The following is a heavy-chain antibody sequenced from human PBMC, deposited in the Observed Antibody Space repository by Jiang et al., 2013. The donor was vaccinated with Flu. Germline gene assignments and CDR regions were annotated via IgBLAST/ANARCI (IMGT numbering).Heavy chain of an antibody. J-gene: IGHJ4*02. CDR2: INYSGST. D-gene: IGHD3-10*01. CDR3: ARRFFGSGSEYFDY. Sequence: GPGLVKPSETLSLTCTVSGGSISSSNYYWDWIRQPPGKGLEWIGTINYSGSTYYNPSLKSRVTISVDTSKNQFSLKLSSVSAADTAVYYCARRFFGSGSEYFDYWGQGTLVTVSS. CDR1: GGSISSSNYY. V-gene: IGHV4-39*01.